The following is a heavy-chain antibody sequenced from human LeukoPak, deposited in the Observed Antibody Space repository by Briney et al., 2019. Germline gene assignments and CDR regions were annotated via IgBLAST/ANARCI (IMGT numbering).Heavy chain of an antibody. V-gene: IGHV3-30*04. CDR2: MSYDGSNK. Sequence: GGSLRLSWAASGFTVSSYGMHWVRQAGGKGREGGALMSYDGSNKYYADCVKGRLTISRDNSNNTLYLRINSLRAEATAVYCCATGYSNRCYFFYYCGQGTLVTASS. D-gene: IGHD6-13*01. CDR1: GFTVSSYG. J-gene: IGHJ4*02. CDR3: ATGYSNRCYFFYY.